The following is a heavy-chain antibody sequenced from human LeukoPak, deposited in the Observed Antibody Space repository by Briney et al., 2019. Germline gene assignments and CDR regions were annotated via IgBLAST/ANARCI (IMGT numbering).Heavy chain of an antibody. Sequence: SETLSLTCTVSGGSITNLNYYWTWIRQPAGKRLEWIGRIYTSGGTNYNPSLKSRVTMSVDKSENQISLNLASLTAADTALYYCAGRGSSSGTFDIWGPGTMVTVSS. J-gene: IGHJ3*02. V-gene: IGHV4-61*02. CDR3: AGRGSSSGTFDI. D-gene: IGHD2-2*01. CDR2: IYTSGGT. CDR1: GGSITNLNYY.